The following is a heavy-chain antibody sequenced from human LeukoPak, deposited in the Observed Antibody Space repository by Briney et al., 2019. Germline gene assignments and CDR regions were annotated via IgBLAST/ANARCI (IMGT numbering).Heavy chain of an antibody. V-gene: IGHV4-61*02. CDR2: IYASGST. CDR3: ARNWDSSSFFDY. CDR1: GGSISSGSYY. J-gene: IGHJ4*02. Sequence: SETLSLTCTVSGGSISSGSYYWSWIRQPAGKGLKWIGRIYASGSTNYNPSLKSRVTISVDTSKNQFSLRLTSVTAADTAVYYCARNWDSSSFFDYWGQGTLVTVSS. D-gene: IGHD6-6*01.